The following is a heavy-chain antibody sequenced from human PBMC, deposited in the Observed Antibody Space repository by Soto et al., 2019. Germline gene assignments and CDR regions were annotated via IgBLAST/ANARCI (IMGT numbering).Heavy chain of an antibody. CDR2: ISYDGSNK. Sequence: QVQLVESGGGVVQPGRSLRLSCAASGFTYSSYAMHWVRQAPGKGLEWVAVISYDGSNKYYADSVKGRFTISRDNSKNTLYLQMNSLRAEDTAVYYCARDRIGKSRIQWLGLFDYWGQGTLVTVSS. CDR3: ARDRIGKSRIQWLGLFDY. J-gene: IGHJ4*02. D-gene: IGHD6-19*01. V-gene: IGHV3-30-3*01. CDR1: GFTYSSYA.